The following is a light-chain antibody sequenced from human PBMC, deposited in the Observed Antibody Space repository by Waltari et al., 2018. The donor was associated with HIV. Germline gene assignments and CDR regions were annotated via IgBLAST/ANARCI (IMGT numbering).Light chain of an antibody. V-gene: IGLV2-14*01. Sequence: QSALTQPASVSGSPGQSITISCTGTSSAIGTYNYLSWYQQHPVNTPKRMIYDVSKRPSGVSKRFSGSKSGNTASLTISGLQAEDEADYYCSSYTSSSTPVVFGGGTKLTVL. CDR2: DVS. J-gene: IGLJ2*01. CDR1: SSAIGTYNY. CDR3: SSYTSSSTPVV.